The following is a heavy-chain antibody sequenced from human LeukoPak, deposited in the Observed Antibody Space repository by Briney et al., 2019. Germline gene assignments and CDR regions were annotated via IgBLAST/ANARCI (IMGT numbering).Heavy chain of an antibody. CDR1: GGSISSSSYY. J-gene: IGHJ4*02. CDR2: IYYSGST. CDR3: ARDGTYCGGDCYDY. V-gene: IGHV4-39*07. D-gene: IGHD2-21*01. Sequence: SETLSLTCTVSGGSISSSSYYWGWIRQPPGKGLEWIGSIYYSGSTYYNPSLKSRVTISVDTSKNQFSLKLSSVTAADTAVYYCARDGTYCGGDCYDYWGQGTLVTVSS.